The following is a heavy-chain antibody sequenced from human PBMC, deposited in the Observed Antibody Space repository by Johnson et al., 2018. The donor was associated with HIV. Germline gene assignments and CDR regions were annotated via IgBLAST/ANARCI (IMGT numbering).Heavy chain of an antibody. CDR1: GFTFEDYG. CDR2: IKSKPDGGSE. CDR3: TTPAGVVTAIRATYDAFDI. J-gene: IGHJ3*02. V-gene: IGHV3-15*01. Sequence: VQLVESGGGVVRPGGSLRLSCAVSGFTFEDYGISWVRQAPGKGLEWVGRIKSKPDGGSEDYAAPVKDRFTISRDDSKNTLYLQMNSLKTEDTAVYYCTTPAGVVTAIRATYDAFDIWGQGTMVTVSS. D-gene: IGHD2-21*02.